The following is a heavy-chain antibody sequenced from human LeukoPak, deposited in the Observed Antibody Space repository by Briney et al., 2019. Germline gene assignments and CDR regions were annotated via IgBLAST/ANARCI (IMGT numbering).Heavy chain of an antibody. CDR2: INDSGST. CDR3: ARHTEWDLFWSDEFDI. D-gene: IGHD3-3*01. V-gene: IGHV4-34*01. Sequence: SETLSLTCAVYGASFGGFYWSWIRQSPGKGLEWIGEINDSGSTKYNPSLKSRVTISVDTSKNQFSLNLTSVTAADTAVYYCARHTEWDLFWSDEFDIWGKGTMAMVSS. CDR1: GASFGGFY. J-gene: IGHJ3*02.